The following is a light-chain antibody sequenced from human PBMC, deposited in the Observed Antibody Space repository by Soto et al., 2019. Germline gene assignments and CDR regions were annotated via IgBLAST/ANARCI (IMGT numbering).Light chain of an antibody. CDR3: QQRSNWPPIT. CDR1: QSVGSSY. CDR2: GAF. J-gene: IGKJ5*01. Sequence: EIVLTQSPGTLSLSPGERATLSCRASQSVGSSYLAWYQQKPGQAPRLLIYGAFSRATGIPDRFSGSGSGTDFTLTISSLEPEDFAVYYCQQRSNWPPITFGQGTRLESK. V-gene: IGKV3D-20*02.